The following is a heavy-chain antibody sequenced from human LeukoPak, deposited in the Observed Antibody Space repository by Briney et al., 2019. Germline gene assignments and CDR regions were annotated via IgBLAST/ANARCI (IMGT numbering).Heavy chain of an antibody. D-gene: IGHD6-13*01. V-gene: IGHV3-7*04. Sequence: SGGSPRLSCEASGFTFSDYWMSWLRQAPGKGLEWGAIIKEDGSEKFYVGSVKGRFTISRDNAKNSLYLQMDNLRAEDTAVYYCTRAFSSWSDYFDYWGQGTLVTVSS. CDR1: GFTFSDYW. CDR2: IKEDGSEK. J-gene: IGHJ4*02. CDR3: TRAFSSWSDYFDY.